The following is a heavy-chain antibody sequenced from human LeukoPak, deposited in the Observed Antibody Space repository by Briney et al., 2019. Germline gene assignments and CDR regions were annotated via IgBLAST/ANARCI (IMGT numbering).Heavy chain of an antibody. J-gene: IGHJ5*02. D-gene: IGHD4-17*01. Sequence: PSETLSLTCTVSGGSISSYYWSWIRQPPGEGLEWIGYIYYSGSTNYNPSLKSRVTISVDTSKNQFSLKLSSVTAADTAVYYCARMDDYGVYNWFDPWGQGTLVTVSS. CDR3: ARMDDYGVYNWFDP. CDR2: IYYSGST. V-gene: IGHV4-59*01. CDR1: GGSISSYY.